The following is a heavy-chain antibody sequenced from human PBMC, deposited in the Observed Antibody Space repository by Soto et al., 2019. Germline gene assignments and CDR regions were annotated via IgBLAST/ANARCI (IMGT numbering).Heavy chain of an antibody. D-gene: IGHD5-18*01. CDR1: GGTFCSYA. J-gene: IGHJ6*02. CDR3: ARGNQQPEQLWSHYYYYYGMDV. V-gene: IGHV1-69*13. Sequence: SAKICCEASGGTFCSYAVAWVRQAPGQGLEWMGGIIPIFGTANYAQKFQGRVTITADESTSTAYMELSSLRSEDTAVYYCARGNQQPEQLWSHYYYYYGMDVWGQGTTVTVSS. CDR2: IIPIFGTA.